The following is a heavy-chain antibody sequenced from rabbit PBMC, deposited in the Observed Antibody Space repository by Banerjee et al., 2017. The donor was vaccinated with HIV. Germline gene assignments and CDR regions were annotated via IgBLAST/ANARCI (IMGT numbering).Heavy chain of an antibody. D-gene: IGHD3-3*01. J-gene: IGHJ3*01. CDR1: GFDFSYTA. V-gene: IGHV1S47*01. CDR3: ARGLVAGVLDL. CDR2: IYNGDGTP. Sequence: QEQLVESGGGLVQPERSLTLTCKASGFDFSYTAVCWVRQPPGKRPEWIACIYNGDGTPYYASWAKGRFTISKTSSTTVTLQMTSLTAADTASYFCARGLVAGVLDLWGQGTLVTVS.